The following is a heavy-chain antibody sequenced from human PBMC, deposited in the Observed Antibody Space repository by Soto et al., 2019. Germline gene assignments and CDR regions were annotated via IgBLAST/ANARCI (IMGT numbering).Heavy chain of an antibody. CDR2: ISGSGGNT. CDR3: AKDRGGRGVVVAFDY. D-gene: IGHD2-15*01. J-gene: IGHJ4*02. CDR1: GFPFTNYA. V-gene: IGHV3-23*01. Sequence: EVQLLESGGGLVQPGGSLRLSCVASGFPFTNYAMSWVRRAPGKGLEWVSSISGSGGNTYYADSVKGRFTISRDNSRNTLYLQMSSLRAEDTAIYYCAKDRGGRGVVVAFDYWGQGTLVTVSS.